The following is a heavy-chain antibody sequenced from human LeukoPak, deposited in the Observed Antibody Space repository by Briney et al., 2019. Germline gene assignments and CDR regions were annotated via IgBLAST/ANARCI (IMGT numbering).Heavy chain of an antibody. D-gene: IGHD3-22*01. CDR3: ASSPVVTLYYFDY. J-gene: IGHJ4*02. Sequence: ASVTVSCTASGGTFSVYAISWVRQAPGQGLEWMGGIIPIFGTANYAQKFQGRVTITADESTSTAYMELSSLRSEDTAVYYCASSPVVTLYYFDYWGQGTLVTVSS. CDR1: GGTFSVYA. V-gene: IGHV1-69*13. CDR2: IIPIFGTA.